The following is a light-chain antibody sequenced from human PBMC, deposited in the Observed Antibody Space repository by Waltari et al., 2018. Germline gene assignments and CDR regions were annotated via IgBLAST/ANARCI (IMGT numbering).Light chain of an antibody. J-gene: IGLJ3*02. CDR3: GTWDSSLSAGGV. CDR1: SSNIGNNY. Sequence: QSVLTQPPSVSAAPGQKVTISCSGSSSNIGNNYVSWYQQLPGTAPKLLSYDNNKGPSGIHDRFSGSKSGTSATLGITGLQTGDEADYYCGTWDSSLSAGGVFGGGTKLTVL. CDR2: DNN. V-gene: IGLV1-51*01.